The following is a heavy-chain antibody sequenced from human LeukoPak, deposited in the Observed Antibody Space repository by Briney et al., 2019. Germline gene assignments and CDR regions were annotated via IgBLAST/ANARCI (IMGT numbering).Heavy chain of an antibody. CDR2: MNPNSGNT. D-gene: IGHD3-16*01. Sequence: ASVKVSCKVSGYTFTSYDINWVRQATGQGLEWMGWMNPNSGNTGYAQKFQGRVTMTRNTSIGTAYMELSSLRSEDTAVYYCARGLRGTGRNYYYYMDVWGKGTTVTVSS. V-gene: IGHV1-8*01. CDR3: ARGLRGTGRNYYYYMDV. CDR1: GYTFTSYD. J-gene: IGHJ6*03.